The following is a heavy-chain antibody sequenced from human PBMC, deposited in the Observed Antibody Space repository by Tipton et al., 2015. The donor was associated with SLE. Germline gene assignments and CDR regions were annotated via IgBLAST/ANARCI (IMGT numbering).Heavy chain of an antibody. D-gene: IGHD1-1*01. CDR1: GFTFSRHG. J-gene: IGHJ6*02. V-gene: IGHV3-30*18. CDR2: IWYDGNNK. Sequence: RSLRLSCAASGFTFSRHGMHWVRQAPGKGLEWVAAIWYDGNNKYDADSVKGRFTISRDNSKNTLYLQMNSLRAEDTAVYYCAKDRRYNWNDEDYYYYGMDVWGQGTTVTVSS. CDR3: AKDRRYNWNDEDYYYYGMDV.